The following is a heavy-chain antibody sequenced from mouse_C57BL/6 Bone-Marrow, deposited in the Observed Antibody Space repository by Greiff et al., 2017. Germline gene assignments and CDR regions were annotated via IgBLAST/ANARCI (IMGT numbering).Heavy chain of an antibody. J-gene: IGHJ1*03. CDR2: IDPSDSYT. V-gene: IGHV1-59*01. Sequence: VQLQQPGAELVRPGTSVKLSCKASGYTFTSSWMHWVKQRPGQGLEWIGVIDPSDSYTNYNQKFKGKATLTVDTSSSTAYMQLSSLTSEDSAVYYCASPLYYGSSYWYFDVWGTGTTVTVSS. CDR3: ASPLYYGSSYWYFDV. D-gene: IGHD1-1*01. CDR1: GYTFTSSW.